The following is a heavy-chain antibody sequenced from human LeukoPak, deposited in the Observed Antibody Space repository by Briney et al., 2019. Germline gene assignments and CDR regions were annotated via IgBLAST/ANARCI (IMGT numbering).Heavy chain of an antibody. Sequence: PSETLSLTCTVSGGSISSYYWSWIRQPPGKGLEWIGYIYYSGSTNYNPSLKSRVTISVDTSKNQFSLKLSSVTAADTAVYYCARAIITIFGVVTVFDYWGQGTLVTVFS. V-gene: IGHV4-59*01. CDR1: GGSISSYY. J-gene: IGHJ4*02. CDR2: IYYSGST. CDR3: ARAIITIFGVVTVFDY. D-gene: IGHD3-3*01.